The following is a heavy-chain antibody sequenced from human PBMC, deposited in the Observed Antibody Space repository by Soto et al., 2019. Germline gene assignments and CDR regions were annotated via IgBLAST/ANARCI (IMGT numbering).Heavy chain of an antibody. J-gene: IGHJ4*02. CDR1: GGSISSSSYY. D-gene: IGHD3-3*01. CDR2: IYYSGST. Sequence: TSETLSLTCTVSGGSISSSSYYWGWIRQPPGKGLGWIGSIYYSGSTYYNPSLKSRVTISVDTSKNQFSLKLSSVTAADTAVCYCARLYDFWSGYCDYWGQGTLVTVSS. CDR3: ARLYDFWSGYCDY. V-gene: IGHV4-39*01.